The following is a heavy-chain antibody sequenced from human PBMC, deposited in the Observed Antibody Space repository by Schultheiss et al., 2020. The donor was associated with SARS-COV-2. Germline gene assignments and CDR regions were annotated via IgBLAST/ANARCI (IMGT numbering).Heavy chain of an antibody. CDR3: ARDSGTTGYDAFDI. J-gene: IGHJ3*02. V-gene: IGHV3-53*01. D-gene: IGHD5-12*01. Sequence: GGSLRLSCAASGFTVSSNYMSWVRQAPGKGLEWFSHINTDGGSTSYADSVKGRFTISRDNSKNTLYLQMNSLRAEDTAVYYCARDSGTTGYDAFDIWGQGTMVTVSS. CDR2: INTDGGST. CDR1: GFTVSSNY.